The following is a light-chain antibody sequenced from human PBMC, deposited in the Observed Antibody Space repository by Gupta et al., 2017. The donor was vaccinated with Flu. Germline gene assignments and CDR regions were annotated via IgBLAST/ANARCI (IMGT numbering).Light chain of an antibody. CDR2: EVS. CDR3: TSETSSSTPCV. CDR1: SSDVGGYNY. V-gene: IGLV2-14*01. Sequence: QSALTQPASVSGPPGQSITISCTGTSSDVGGYNYVSWYQQHPGKAPKLMIYEVSNRPSGVPDRFSGSKSGTTASLTITGLQAEDEADYYCTSETSSSTPCVFGTGTKLTVL. J-gene: IGLJ1*01.